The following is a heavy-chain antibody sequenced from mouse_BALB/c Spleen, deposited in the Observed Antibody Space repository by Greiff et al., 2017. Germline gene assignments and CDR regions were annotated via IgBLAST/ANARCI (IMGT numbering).Heavy chain of an antibody. Sequence: QLQESGPELMKPGASVKISCKASGYSFTSYYMHWVKQSHGKSLEWIGYIDPFNGGTSYNQKFKGKATLTVDKSSSTAYMHLSSLTSEDSAVYYCARMDDYPAYWGQGTLVTVSA. D-gene: IGHD2-4*01. J-gene: IGHJ3*01. V-gene: IGHV1S135*01. CDR2: IDPFNGGT. CDR3: ARMDDYPAY. CDR1: GYSFTSYY.